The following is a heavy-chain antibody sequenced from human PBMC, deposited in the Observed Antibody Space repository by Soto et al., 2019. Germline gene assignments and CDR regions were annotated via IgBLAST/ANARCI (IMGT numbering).Heavy chain of an antibody. Sequence: GGSLRLSCAASGFTFTRYSMNWVRQAPGKGLEWVSSISSTTNYIYYGDSMKGRFTISRGNAKNSLYLEMNSLRAEDTAVYYCARESEDLTSNFDYWGQGTLVTVSS. CDR3: ARESEDLTSNFDY. CDR2: ISSTTNYI. J-gene: IGHJ4*02. CDR1: GFTFTRYS. V-gene: IGHV3-21*06.